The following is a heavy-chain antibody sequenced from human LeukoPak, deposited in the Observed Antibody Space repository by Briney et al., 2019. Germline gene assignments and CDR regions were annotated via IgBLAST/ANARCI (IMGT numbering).Heavy chain of an antibody. Sequence: SETLSLTCTVSGGSISSYYWSWIRQPPGKGLEWIGYIYYSGSTNYNPSLKSRVTISVDTSKNQFSLKLSSVTAADTAVYYCARGHYDSSGYFVYYFDYWGQGTLVTVSS. V-gene: IGHV4-59*08. J-gene: IGHJ4*02. CDR3: ARGHYDSSGYFVYYFDY. D-gene: IGHD3-22*01. CDR1: GGSISSYY. CDR2: IYYSGST.